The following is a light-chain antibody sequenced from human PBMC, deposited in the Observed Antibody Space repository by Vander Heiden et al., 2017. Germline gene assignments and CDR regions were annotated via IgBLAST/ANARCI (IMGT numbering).Light chain of an antibody. CDR3: QSTDSSGTYVV. V-gene: IGLV3-25*03. CDR2: KGS. Sequence: SHDLTQPPSVSVSPGQTARITCSGDALPRQYAFWYQQKPGQAPVLLIYKGSERPSGISERFSGSSSGTTVTLTISGVQAEDEADYYCQSTDSSGTYVVFGGGTKLTVL. J-gene: IGLJ2*01. CDR1: ALPRQY.